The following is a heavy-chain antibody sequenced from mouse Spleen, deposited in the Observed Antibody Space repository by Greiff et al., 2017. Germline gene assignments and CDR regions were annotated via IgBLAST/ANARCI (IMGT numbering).Heavy chain of an antibody. J-gene: IGHJ4*01. Sequence: EVQLVESGGGLVQPGGSLKLSCAASGFTFSSYGMSWVRQTPDKRLELVATINSNGGSTYYPDSVKSRFTISRDNAKNTLYLQMSSLKSEDTAMYYCARDGSYYAMDYWGQGTSVTVSS. CDR2: INSNGGST. V-gene: IGHV5-6-3*01. CDR1: GFTFSSYG. CDR3: ARDGSYYAMDY.